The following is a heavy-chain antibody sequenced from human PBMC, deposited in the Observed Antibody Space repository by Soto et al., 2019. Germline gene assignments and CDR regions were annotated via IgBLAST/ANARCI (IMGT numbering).Heavy chain of an antibody. CDR2: IYWDDDQ. J-gene: IGHJ4*02. Sequence: QITLKESGPALVKPTQTLTLTCTFSGFSLNTRLAGVAWIRQSPGKALEWLALIYWDDDQRYSPSLKSRVTITKDTSQNEVILKVTNVDPADTGTYYCAHKGYTHGLGPYIDYWGQGTLVTVSS. CDR1: GFSLNTRLAG. V-gene: IGHV2-5*02. CDR3: AHKGYTHGLGPYIDY. D-gene: IGHD2-15*01.